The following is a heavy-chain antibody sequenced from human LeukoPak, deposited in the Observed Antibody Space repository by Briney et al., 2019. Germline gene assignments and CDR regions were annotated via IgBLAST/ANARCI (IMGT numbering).Heavy chain of an antibody. J-gene: IGHJ6*03. CDR1: GYSFTSYW. D-gene: IGHD3-10*01. Sequence: GESLKISCKGSGYSFTSYWIGWVRQMPGKGLEWMGIIYPGDSDTRYSPSFQGQVTISADKSISTAYLQWSSLKASDTAMYYRARFVVRGVTRYYMDVWGKGTTVTVSS. V-gene: IGHV5-51*01. CDR3: ARFVVRGVTRYYMDV. CDR2: IYPGDSDT.